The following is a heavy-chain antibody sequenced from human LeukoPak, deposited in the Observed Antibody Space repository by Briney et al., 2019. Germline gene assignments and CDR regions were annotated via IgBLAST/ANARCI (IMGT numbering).Heavy chain of an antibody. CDR1: GFTFSRYW. CDR2: IKEDGSEK. V-gene: IGHV3-7*05. D-gene: IGHD6-19*01. J-gene: IGHJ4*02. Sequence: GGSLRLSCAASGFTFSRYWMRWVRQAPGKGLEWLANIKEDGSEKYYVDSVKGRFTISRDNAKNSLYLQMNSLRAEDTAVYYCASQFWWAAVAGTALDSWGQGTRVTVSS. CDR3: ASQFWWAAVAGTALDS.